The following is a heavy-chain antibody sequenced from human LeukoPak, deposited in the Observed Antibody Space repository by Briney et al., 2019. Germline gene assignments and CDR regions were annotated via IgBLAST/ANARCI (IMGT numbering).Heavy chain of an antibody. CDR2: ISGSGGGT. V-gene: IGHV3-23*01. D-gene: IGHD4-23*01. Sequence: PGGSLRLSCAASGFTFSSYVMSWVRQAPGKGLEWVSGISGSGGGTYYADSVKGRFTISRDNSKNTLYLQMNSLRSEDTAVYFCARGYGGNSAGMDVWGQGTTVIISS. CDR3: ARGYGGNSAGMDV. J-gene: IGHJ6*02. CDR1: GFTFSSYV.